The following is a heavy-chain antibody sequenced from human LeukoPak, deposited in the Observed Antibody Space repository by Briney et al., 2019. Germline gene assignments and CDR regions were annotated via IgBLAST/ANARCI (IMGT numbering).Heavy chain of an antibody. D-gene: IGHD5-18*01. CDR2: IYYSGST. CDR1: GGSMSSYY. V-gene: IGHV4-59*08. J-gene: IGHJ4*02. Sequence: PSETLSLTCTVSGGSMSSYYWNWIRQPPGKGLEWIGYIYYSGSTNYNPSLKSRATISVDTSKNQFSLKLSSVTAADTAVYYCARSGYGYDLVDYWGQGTLVTVSS. CDR3: ARSGYGYDLVDY.